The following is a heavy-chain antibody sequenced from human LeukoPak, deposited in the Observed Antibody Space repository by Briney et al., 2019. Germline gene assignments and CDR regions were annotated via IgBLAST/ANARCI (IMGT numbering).Heavy chain of an antibody. J-gene: IGHJ4*02. D-gene: IGHD3-10*01. CDR1: GYTFTGYY. CDR2: INPNSGGT. Sequence: ASVKVSCKASGYTFTGYYMHWVRQAPGQGLEWMGWINPNSGGTNYAQKFQGWVTMTRDTSISTAYMELSRLRSDDTAVYYCARDITVRGVIPGYWGQGTLVTVSS. CDR3: ARDITVRGVIPGY. V-gene: IGHV1-2*04.